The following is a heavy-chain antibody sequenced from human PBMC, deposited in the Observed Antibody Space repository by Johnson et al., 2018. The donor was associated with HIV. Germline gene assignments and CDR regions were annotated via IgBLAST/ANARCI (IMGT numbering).Heavy chain of an antibody. CDR3: VYFYSNWGDAFDI. CDR1: GFTFSSYA. V-gene: IGHV3-30*14. J-gene: IGHJ3*02. CDR2: ISYDGSNK. D-gene: IGHD4-11*01. Sequence: QVQLVESGGGVVQPGRSLRLSCAASGFTFSSYAMHWVRQAPGKGLEWVAVISYDGSNKYYADSVKGRFTISRDNSKNTLYLQMNSLRAEDTAVYYCVYFYSNWGDAFDIWGQGTMVTVSS.